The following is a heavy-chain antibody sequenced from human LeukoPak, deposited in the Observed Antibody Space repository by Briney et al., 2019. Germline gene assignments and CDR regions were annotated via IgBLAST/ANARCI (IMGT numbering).Heavy chain of an antibody. Sequence: EASVKVSCKASGYTFTSYGISWLRQAPGQGLEWMGWISAYNGNTNYAQKLQGRVTMTTDTSTSTAYMELRSLRSDDTAVYYCARGVGVLWFGETVCDWFDPWGQGTLVTVSS. CDR3: ARGVGVLWFGETVCDWFDP. CDR2: ISAYNGNT. J-gene: IGHJ5*02. CDR1: GYTFTSYG. D-gene: IGHD3-10*01. V-gene: IGHV1-18*01.